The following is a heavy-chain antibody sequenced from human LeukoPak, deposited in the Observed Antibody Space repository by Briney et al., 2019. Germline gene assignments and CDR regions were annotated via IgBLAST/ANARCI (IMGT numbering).Heavy chain of an antibody. V-gene: IGHV1-69*13. CDR2: IIPIFGTA. J-gene: IGHJ4*02. CDR3: ARPRTSGARSAKFDY. Sequence: SVRVSCKTSGYTFIGYYLHWVRQAPGQGLEWMGGIIPIFGTANYAQKFQGRVTITADESTSTAYMELSSLRSEDTAVYYCARPRTSGARSAKFDYWGQGTLVTVSS. CDR1: GYTFIGYY. D-gene: IGHD1-26*01.